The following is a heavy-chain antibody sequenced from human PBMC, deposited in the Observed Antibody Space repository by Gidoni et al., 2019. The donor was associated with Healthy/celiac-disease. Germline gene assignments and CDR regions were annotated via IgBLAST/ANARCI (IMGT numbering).Heavy chain of an antibody. V-gene: IGHV4-39*07. CDR3: ARDPYYDSSGYYYYFDY. Sequence: QLQLQESGPGLVKPSETLSLTCTVSGGPISSSSYYWGWIRQPPGKGLEWLGSIYYSGSTYYNPSLKSRVTISVDTSKNQFSLKLSSVTAADTDVYYCARDPYYDSSGYYYYFDYWGQGTLVTVSS. CDR2: IYYSGST. J-gene: IGHJ4*02. CDR1: GGPISSSSYY. D-gene: IGHD3-22*01.